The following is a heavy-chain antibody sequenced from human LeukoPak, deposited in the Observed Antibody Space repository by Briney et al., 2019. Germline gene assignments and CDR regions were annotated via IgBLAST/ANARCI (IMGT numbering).Heavy chain of an antibody. V-gene: IGHV3-15*01. CDR2: IKSKTDGGTT. J-gene: IGHJ4*02. CDR1: GFTFSNAW. CDR3: VTEQLTLLNPFDY. D-gene: IGHD1-1*01. Sequence: GGSLRLSCAASGFTFSNAWMSWVRQAPGKGREWVGRIKSKTDGGTTDYAASVRGRFSISRDDSKNTLYLQLNSLKTEDTAVYYCVTEQLTLLNPFDYWGQGTLVTVSS.